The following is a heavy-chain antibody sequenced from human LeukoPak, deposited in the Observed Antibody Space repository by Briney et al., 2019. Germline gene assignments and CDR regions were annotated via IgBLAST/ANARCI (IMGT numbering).Heavy chain of an antibody. CDR2: IYPGDSDT. CDR3: ARHGEYSYGYKH. CDR1: GYSFTNYW. V-gene: IGHV5-51*01. J-gene: IGHJ1*01. Sequence: GESLQISCKGSGYSFTNYWIGWVRLMPGRGLEWMGLIYPGDSDTRYSPSFQGQVTISADKSINTAYLQWSSLKASDTAMYYCARHGEYSYGYKHWGQGTLVTVSS. D-gene: IGHD5-18*01.